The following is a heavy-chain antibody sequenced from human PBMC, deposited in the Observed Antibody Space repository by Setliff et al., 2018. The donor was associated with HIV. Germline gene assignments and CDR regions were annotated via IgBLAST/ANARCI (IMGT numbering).Heavy chain of an antibody. CDR1: GFSFSEYY. V-gene: IGHV3-11*01. D-gene: IGHD6-13*01. CDR2: ITTTGTGT. J-gene: IGHJ4*02. CDR3: ARDAYGLYSGSSYGKYFDY. Sequence: PGGSLRLSCAASGFSFSEYYLNWIRQAPGKGLEWVSYITTTGTGTYYADSVKGRFTISRDNAKNSVYLQMNSLRAEDTAVYYCARDAYGLYSGSSYGKYFDYWGQGALVTAPQ.